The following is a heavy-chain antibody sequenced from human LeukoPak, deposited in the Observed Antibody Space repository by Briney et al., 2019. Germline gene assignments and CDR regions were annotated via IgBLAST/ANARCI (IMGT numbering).Heavy chain of an antibody. D-gene: IGHD5-18*01. CDR3: ARDNGVTAMVFGDAFDI. Sequence: ASVKVSCKASGYTFTSYYMHWVRQAPGQGLEWMGIINPSGGSTSYAQKFQGRVTMTRDTSTSTVYVELSSLRSEDTAVYYCARDNGVTAMVFGDAFDIWGQGTMVTVSS. J-gene: IGHJ3*02. V-gene: IGHV1-46*01. CDR1: GYTFTSYY. CDR2: INPSGGST.